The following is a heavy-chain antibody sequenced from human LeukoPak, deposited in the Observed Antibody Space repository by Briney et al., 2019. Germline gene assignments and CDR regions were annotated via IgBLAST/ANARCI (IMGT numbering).Heavy chain of an antibody. J-gene: IGHJ6*02. D-gene: IGHD2-21*02. CDR3: ATHIVVVTAIPLDYYGMDV. Sequence: SETLSLTCTVSGGSISSSSYYWGWIRQPAGKGLEWIGSIYYSGSTYYNPSLKSRVTISVDTSKNQFSLKLSSVTAADTAVYYCATHIVVVTAIPLDYYGMDVWGQGTTVTVSS. V-gene: IGHV4-39*01. CDR2: IYYSGST. CDR1: GGSISSSSYY.